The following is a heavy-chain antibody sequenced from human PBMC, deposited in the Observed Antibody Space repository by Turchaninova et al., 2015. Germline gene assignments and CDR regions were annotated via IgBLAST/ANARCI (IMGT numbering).Heavy chain of an antibody. CDR1: GYTLTELS. V-gene: IGHV1-24*01. D-gene: IGHD4-17*01. CDR2: FDPEDGEA. Sequence: QVQLVQSGAEVKKPGASVKVSCKVSGYTLTELSMHWVRQAPGKGLEWMGGFDPEDGEAIYAQKFQGMVTSTEDTSTDRAYMERSSLRSEDTAVYYCATYWTTVTTGYFDLWGRGTLVTVSS. CDR3: ATYWTTVTTGYFDL. J-gene: IGHJ2*01.